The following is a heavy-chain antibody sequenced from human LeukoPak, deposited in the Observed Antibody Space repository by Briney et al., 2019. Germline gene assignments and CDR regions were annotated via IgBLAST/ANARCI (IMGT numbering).Heavy chain of an antibody. Sequence: GGSLRLSCAASGFTFSTYGMYWVRQAPGKGLEWVAFMRYDGSNKYYAGSVKGRFTISRDNSRSTLYLQMNSLRAEDTAVYYCAREEVISGNHGVYFDYWGQGTLVTVSS. CDR2: MRYDGSNK. D-gene: IGHD3-22*01. CDR1: GFTFSTYG. CDR3: AREEVISGNHGVYFDY. J-gene: IGHJ4*02. V-gene: IGHV3-30*02.